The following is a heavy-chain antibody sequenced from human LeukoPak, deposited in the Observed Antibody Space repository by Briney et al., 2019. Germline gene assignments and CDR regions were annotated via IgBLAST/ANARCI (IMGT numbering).Heavy chain of an antibody. V-gene: IGHV3-48*01. CDR2: ISSSSSTI. J-gene: IGHJ4*02. CDR1: GFTFSSYS. CDR3: ARGYYYGSGSFDY. D-gene: IGHD3-10*01. Sequence: GGSLRLSCAASGFTFSSYSMNWDRQAPGKGLEWVSYISSSSSTIYYADSVKGRFTISRDNAKNSLYLQMNSLRAEDTAVYYCARGYYYGSGSFDYWGQGTLVTVSS.